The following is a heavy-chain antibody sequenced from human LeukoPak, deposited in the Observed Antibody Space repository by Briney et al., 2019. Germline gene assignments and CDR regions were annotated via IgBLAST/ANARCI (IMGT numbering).Heavy chain of an antibody. CDR2: INHSGST. J-gene: IGHJ4*02. V-gene: IGHV4-34*01. Sequence: SETLSLTCAVYGGSFSGYYWSWIRQPPGKGLEWIGEINHSGSTNYNPSLKSRVTISVDTSKNQFSLKLSSVTAADTAVYYCAAPGEYPGSDYWGQGTLATVSS. CDR1: GGSFSGYY. D-gene: IGHD2/OR15-2a*01. CDR3: AAPGEYPGSDY.